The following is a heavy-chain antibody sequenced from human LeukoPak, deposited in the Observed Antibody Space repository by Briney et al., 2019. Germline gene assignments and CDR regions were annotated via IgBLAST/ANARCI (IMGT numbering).Heavy chain of an antibody. D-gene: IGHD1-1*01. Sequence: GGSLRLSCAASGFTFTTYSMTWVRQAPGKGLEGVSRINPGGVSRYYADSVRGRFTISRDNSENTVSLQMNSLRTDDTAMYYCAKDRAGTPWADWGQGTLVTVSS. CDR2: INPGGVSR. V-gene: IGHV3-23*01. J-gene: IGHJ4*02. CDR3: AKDRAGTPWAD. CDR1: GFTFTTYS.